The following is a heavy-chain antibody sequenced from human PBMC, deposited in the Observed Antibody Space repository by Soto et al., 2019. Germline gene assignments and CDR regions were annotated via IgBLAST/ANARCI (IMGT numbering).Heavy chain of an antibody. J-gene: IGHJ4*02. CDR2: IYNDGTYS. CDR3: TRGPRPISTGTGAY. Sequence: PGGSLRLTCAASGFIFKRYWMHWVRQSPGKGLVWISRIYNDGTYSDYADSVRGRLTISRDNVNDTLYLQMNNLRAEDSGLYYCTRGPRPISTGTGAYWGQGTQVTVSS. CDR1: GFIFKRYW. V-gene: IGHV3-74*01. D-gene: IGHD3-10*01.